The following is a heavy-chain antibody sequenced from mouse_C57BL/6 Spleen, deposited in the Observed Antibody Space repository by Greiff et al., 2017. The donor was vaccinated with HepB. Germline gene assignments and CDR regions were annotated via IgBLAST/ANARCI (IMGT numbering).Heavy chain of an antibody. Sequence: QVQLQQPGAELVKPGASVKLSCKASGYTFTSYWMQWVKQRPGQGLEWIGEIDPSDSYTNYNQKFKGKATLTVDTSSSTAYMQLSSLTSEDSAVYYCARGIRTYFDYWGQGTTRTVSS. D-gene: IGHD2-4*01. CDR3: ARGIRTYFDY. CDR1: GYTFTSYW. J-gene: IGHJ2*01. CDR2: IDPSDSYT. V-gene: IGHV1-50*01.